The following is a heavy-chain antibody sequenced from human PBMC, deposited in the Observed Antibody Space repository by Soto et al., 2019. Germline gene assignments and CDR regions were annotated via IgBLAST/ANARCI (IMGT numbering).Heavy chain of an antibody. J-gene: IGHJ3*02. V-gene: IGHV3-23*01. Sequence: EVQLLESGGGLVQPGGSLRLSCAAAGFPFSTYAMTWVRQTPAKGLEWVSTISGSGGATYYADSVKGRFTISRDNSKNTLSLQMNSLRAEDSAMYYCAKGRRNGWAHDVFDIWGQGTLVTVSS. CDR1: GFPFSTYA. CDR2: ISGSGGAT. D-gene: IGHD6-19*01. CDR3: AKGRRNGWAHDVFDI.